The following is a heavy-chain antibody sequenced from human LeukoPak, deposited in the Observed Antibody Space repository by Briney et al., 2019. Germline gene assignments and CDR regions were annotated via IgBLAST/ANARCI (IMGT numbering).Heavy chain of an antibody. CDR1: GFTFSTYA. CDR3: AKADRHILPYYMDV. Sequence: GGSLRLSCAASGFTFSTYAMSWVRQAPGKGLEWFSAISGSGGSTYYADSVKGRFTISRDNSKNTLYLQMSSLRAEDTAVYYCAKADRHILPYYMDVWGKGTTVTVSS. V-gene: IGHV3-23*01. CDR2: ISGSGGST. J-gene: IGHJ6*03. D-gene: IGHD2-15*01.